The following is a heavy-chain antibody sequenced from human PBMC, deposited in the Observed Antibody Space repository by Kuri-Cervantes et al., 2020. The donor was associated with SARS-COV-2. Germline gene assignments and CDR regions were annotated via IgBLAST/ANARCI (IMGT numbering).Heavy chain of an antibody. Sequence: SVKVSCKASGYAFTSYAISWVRQAPGQGLEWMGRIIPILGTANYAQKFQGRVTITADKSTSTAYMELSSLRSEDTAVYYCAREIYDFWSGSVNRYYYYYMDVWGKETTVTVSS. V-gene: IGHV1-69*04. CDR1: GYAFTSYA. CDR3: AREIYDFWSGSVNRYYYYYMDV. J-gene: IGHJ6*03. D-gene: IGHD3-3*01. CDR2: IIPILGTA.